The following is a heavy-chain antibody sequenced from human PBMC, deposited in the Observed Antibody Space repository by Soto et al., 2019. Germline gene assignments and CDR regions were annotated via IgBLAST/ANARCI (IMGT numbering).Heavy chain of an antibody. J-gene: IGHJ6*02. Sequence: LRLSCAASGFTFSSYATSWVRQAPGKGLEWVSAISGSGGSTYYADSVKGRFTISRDNSKNTLYLQMNSLRAEDTAVYYCAKDEANDFWSGYYPYYYYYYGMDVWGQGTTVTVSS. CDR3: AKDEANDFWSGYYPYYYYYYGMDV. CDR2: ISGSGGST. V-gene: IGHV3-23*01. D-gene: IGHD3-3*01. CDR1: GFTFSSYA.